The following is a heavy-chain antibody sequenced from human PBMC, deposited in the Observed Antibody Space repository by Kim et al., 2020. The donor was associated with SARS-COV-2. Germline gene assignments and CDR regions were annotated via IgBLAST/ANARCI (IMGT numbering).Heavy chain of an antibody. D-gene: IGHD3-16*01. V-gene: IGHV3-11*03. Sequence: GGSLRLSCAASGFTFSDYYMSWIRQAPGKGLEWVSYISSSSSYTNYADSVKGRFTISRDNAKNSLYLQMNSLRAEDTAVYYCASRVGVMGLDAFDIWGQGTMVTVSS. J-gene: IGHJ3*02. CDR2: ISSSSSYT. CDR3: ASRVGVMGLDAFDI. CDR1: GFTFSDYY.